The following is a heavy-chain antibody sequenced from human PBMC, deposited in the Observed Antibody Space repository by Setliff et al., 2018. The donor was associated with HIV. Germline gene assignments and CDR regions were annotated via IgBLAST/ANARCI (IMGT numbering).Heavy chain of an antibody. V-gene: IGHV1-69*13. Sequence: ASVKVSCKASGYTFTGYHMHWVRQAPGQGLEWMGWIIPIFGTTNYAQMFQGRVTMTADESTSTAYMELSSLRSEDTAVYYCARAVVPTYYDVLTGYVYYMDVWGKGTTVTVSS. CDR2: IIPIFGTT. J-gene: IGHJ6*03. CDR1: GYTFTGYH. D-gene: IGHD3-9*01. CDR3: ARAVVPTYYDVLTGYVYYMDV.